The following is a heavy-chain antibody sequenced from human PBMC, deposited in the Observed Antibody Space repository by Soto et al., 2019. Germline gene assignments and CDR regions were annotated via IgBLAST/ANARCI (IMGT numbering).Heavy chain of an antibody. CDR1: GGSFSGYY. CDR2: INHSGST. Sequence: SETLSLTCAVYGGSFSGYYWSWIRQPPGKGLEWIGEINHSGSTNYNPSLKSRVTISVDTSKNQFSLKLSSVTAADTAFYYCARGLRPRTYYYDSSGHPPDYWGQGTLVTVS. D-gene: IGHD3-22*01. V-gene: IGHV4-34*01. J-gene: IGHJ4*02. CDR3: ARGLRPRTYYYDSSGHPPDY.